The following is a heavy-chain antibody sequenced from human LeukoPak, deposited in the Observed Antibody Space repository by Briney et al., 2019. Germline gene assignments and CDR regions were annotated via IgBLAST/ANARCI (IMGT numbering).Heavy chain of an antibody. J-gene: IGHJ6*02. D-gene: IGHD2-2*01. CDR2: IYGDVNT. CDR1: GFSVISNY. Sequence: GGSLRLSCAASGFSVISNYMNWVRQAPGKGLEWVSLIYGDVNTYYADSVKGRFIISRDNSKNTLYLQMNSLRVEDTAVYYCARYCRSTSCYGNYYGMDVWGQGTTVTVSS. V-gene: IGHV3-53*01. CDR3: ARYCRSTSCYGNYYGMDV.